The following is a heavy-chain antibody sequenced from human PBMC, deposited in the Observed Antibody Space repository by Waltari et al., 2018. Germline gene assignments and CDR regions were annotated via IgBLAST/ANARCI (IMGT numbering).Heavy chain of an antibody. CDR1: GFTFSSYW. CDR2: IKQDGSEK. D-gene: IGHD2-15*01. J-gene: IGHJ4*02. Sequence: EVQLVESGGGLVQPGGSLRLSCAASGFTFSSYWMSWVRQATGKGLEWVANIKQDGSEKNYVYSVKCGFTISRDNAKNSLYLQMNSLRAEDTAVYYCARDLRARRGSGGSCYSWGQGTLVTVSS. V-gene: IGHV3-7*01. CDR3: ARDLRARRGSGGSCYS.